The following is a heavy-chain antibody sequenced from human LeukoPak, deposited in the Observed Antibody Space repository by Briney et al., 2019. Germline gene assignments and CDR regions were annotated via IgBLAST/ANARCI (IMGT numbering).Heavy chain of an antibody. D-gene: IGHD4-23*01. V-gene: IGHV3-30-3*01. CDR3: ARTNGGLDY. CDR2: ISYDGSNK. J-gene: IGHJ4*02. Sequence: GGSLRLSCAASGFTFSSYAMHWVRQAPGKGLEWVAVISYDGSNKYYADSVKGRFTISRDNSKNTLYLQMNSLRAEDTAVYYCARTNGGLDYWGQGTLVTVSS. CDR1: GFTFSSYA.